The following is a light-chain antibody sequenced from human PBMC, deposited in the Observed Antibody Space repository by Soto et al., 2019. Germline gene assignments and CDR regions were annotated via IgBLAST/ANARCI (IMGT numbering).Light chain of an antibody. Sequence: SYELTQPPSVSVAPGKTARITCGGNNIGSKTVHWYQQKPGQAPVLVIYYDSDRPSGIPERFSGSNSENTATLTISRVEARAEADSYYQVWDISSDRRGVVCGAGTKVTVL. CDR1: NIGSKT. CDR2: YDS. J-gene: IGLJ2*01. V-gene: IGLV3-21*04. CDR3: QVWDISSDRRGVV.